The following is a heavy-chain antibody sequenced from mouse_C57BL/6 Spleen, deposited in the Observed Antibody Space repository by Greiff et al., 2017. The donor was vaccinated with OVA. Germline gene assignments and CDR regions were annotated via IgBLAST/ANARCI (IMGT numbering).Heavy chain of an antibody. J-gene: IGHJ3*01. V-gene: IGHV1-50*01. Sequence: QVQLQQPGAELVKPGASVKLSCKASGYTFTSHWMQWVKQRPGQGLEWIGEIGPSDSYTNYNQKFKGKATLTVDTSSSTAYMQLSSLTSEDSAVYYCARVGDSRFADWGQGTPVTVST. CDR1: GYTFTSHW. CDR2: IGPSDSYT. D-gene: IGHD3-3*01. CDR3: ARVGDSRFAD.